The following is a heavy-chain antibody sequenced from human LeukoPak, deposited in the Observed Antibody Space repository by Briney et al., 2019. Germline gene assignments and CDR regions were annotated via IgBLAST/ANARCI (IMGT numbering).Heavy chain of an antibody. V-gene: IGHV3-23*01. J-gene: IGHJ4*02. CDR3: AKYYSTGGDSKFDY. CDR2: ISGNGCST. CDR1: GLTFSSYS. D-gene: IGHD4-23*01. Sequence: GGSLRLSCAASGLTFSSYSMSWVRQAPGKGLEWVSAISGNGCSTYYADSVKGRFTISRDNSKTTLYLKMNSLRAEDTAVYYCAKYYSTGGDSKFDYWGQGTLVTVSS.